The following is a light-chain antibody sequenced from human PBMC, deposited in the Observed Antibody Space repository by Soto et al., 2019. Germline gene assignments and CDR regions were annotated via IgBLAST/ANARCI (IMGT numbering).Light chain of an antibody. Sequence: EIVMTQSPATLSVSPGERATLSCRASQSVSSNLAWYQQKPGQAPRLLIYGASTRATGIPARFSGSGSGTEFTLTISSLQSEEFAVYSCQPAGTFGHGTTVDSK. CDR1: QSVSSN. V-gene: IGKV3-15*01. CDR3: QPAGT. CDR2: GAS. J-gene: IGKJ3*01.